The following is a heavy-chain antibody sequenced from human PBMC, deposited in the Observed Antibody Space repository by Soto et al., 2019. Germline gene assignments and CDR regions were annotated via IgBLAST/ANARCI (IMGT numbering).Heavy chain of an antibody. V-gene: IGHV3-49*03. CDR3: TKYTHVSRYSYFGMDV. D-gene: IGHD3-3*01. Sequence: GGSLRLSCTGSGFTFGDYAMSWSRQAPGKGLEWVGVIRSKAYGGTTDYAASVKGRFTILRDDSKSIAYLQMSSLQTEDTGVYYCTKYTHVSRYSYFGMDVWGHGTTVTVSS. J-gene: IGHJ6*02. CDR2: IRSKAYGGTT. CDR1: GFTFGDYA.